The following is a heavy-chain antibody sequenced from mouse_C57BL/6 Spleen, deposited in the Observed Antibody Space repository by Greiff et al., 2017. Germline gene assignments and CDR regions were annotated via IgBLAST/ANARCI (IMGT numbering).Heavy chain of an antibody. CDR3: ARRGGSSSLDY. J-gene: IGHJ2*01. V-gene: IGHV1-81*01. D-gene: IGHD1-1*01. CDR1: GYTFTSYG. Sequence: VQLQQSGAELARPGASVKLSCKASGYTFTSYGISWVKQRTGQGLEWIGEIYPRSGNTYYNEKFKGKATLTADKSSSTAYMELRSLTSEDSAVYFCARRGGSSSLDYWGQGTTLTVSS. CDR2: IYPRSGNT.